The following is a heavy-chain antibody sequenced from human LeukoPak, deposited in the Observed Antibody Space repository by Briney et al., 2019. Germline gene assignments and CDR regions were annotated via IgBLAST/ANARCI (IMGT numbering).Heavy chain of an antibody. Sequence: SETLSLTCTVSGGSISSYYWSWIRQPAGKGLEWIGRIYTSGSTNYNPSLKSRVTISVDTSKNQFSLKLSSVTAADTAVYYCARGYTAMAIYYYYYMDVWGKGTTVTVSS. CDR1: GGSISSYY. J-gene: IGHJ6*03. CDR2: IYTSGST. D-gene: IGHD5-18*01. CDR3: ARGYTAMAIYYYYYMDV. V-gene: IGHV4-4*07.